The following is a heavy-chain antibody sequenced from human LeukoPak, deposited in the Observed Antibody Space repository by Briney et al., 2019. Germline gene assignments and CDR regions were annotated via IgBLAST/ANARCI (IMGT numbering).Heavy chain of an antibody. V-gene: IGHV3-13*01. D-gene: IGHD6-13*01. CDR2: IGTAGDT. CDR3: ARSRRPSSSWYMNY. CDR1: GFTFSSYD. Sequence: GGSLRLSCAASGFTFSSYDMHWVRQATGKGLEWVSAIGTAGDTYYPGSVKGRFTISRENAKNSLYLRMNSLRAGDTAVYYCARSRRPSSSWYMNYWGQGTLVTVSS. J-gene: IGHJ4*02.